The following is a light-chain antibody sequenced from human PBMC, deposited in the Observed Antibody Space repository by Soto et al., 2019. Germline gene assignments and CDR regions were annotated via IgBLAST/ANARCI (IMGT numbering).Light chain of an antibody. CDR1: QSVTNTY. CDR3: QQYDNSLYT. J-gene: IGKJ2*01. V-gene: IGKV3-20*01. CDR2: GAS. Sequence: EIVLTQSPGTLSLSPGERATLSCRASQSVTNTYLAWYQQKPGQAPRLLIYGASSRATGIPDRFSGSGSGTHFTLTISRLEPEDFAVYYCQQYDNSLYTFGQGTKLEIK.